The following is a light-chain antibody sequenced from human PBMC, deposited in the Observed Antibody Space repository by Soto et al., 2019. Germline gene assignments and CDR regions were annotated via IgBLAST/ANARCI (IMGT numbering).Light chain of an antibody. J-gene: IGKJ5*01. CDR1: ERVSSSY. V-gene: IGKV3D-20*01. Sequence: IVLTQSPATMSLSPGERATLSCGASERVSSSYVAWYQMKAGLAPRXXIHDASTRESGIPDRFRGSKSGTEFTLTIRGLEAEDAALYYCQQYGSSPITFGQGTRLEIK. CDR3: QQYGSSPIT. CDR2: DAS.